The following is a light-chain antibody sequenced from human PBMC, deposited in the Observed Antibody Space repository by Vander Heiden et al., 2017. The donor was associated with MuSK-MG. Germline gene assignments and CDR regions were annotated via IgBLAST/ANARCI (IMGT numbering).Light chain of an antibody. CDR3: QQSYETPPT. V-gene: IGKV1-39*01. CDR2: AAS. CDR1: QNINKY. Sequence: DIQMTQSPSSLSASVGDRVTITCRPSQNINKYLNWYQQKPGKAPKLLIYAASSLQSGVPWRFSGSGSETDFTLTISSLQPEDFATYFCQQSYETPPTFGGGTKVXIK. J-gene: IGKJ4*01.